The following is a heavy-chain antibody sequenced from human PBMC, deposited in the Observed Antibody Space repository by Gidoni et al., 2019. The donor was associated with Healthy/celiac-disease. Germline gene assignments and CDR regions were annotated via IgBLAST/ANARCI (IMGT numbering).Heavy chain of an antibody. Sequence: EVQLVESGGGLVQPGGSRRLSCAASGFTFSSYERNWVRQAPGKGLEWVSYISSSGSTIYYADSVKGRFTISRDNAKNSLYLQMNSLRAEDTAVYYCARDPQSITIFGVVNYGMDVWGQGTTVTVSS. J-gene: IGHJ6*02. CDR1: GFTFSSYE. D-gene: IGHD3-3*01. V-gene: IGHV3-48*03. CDR3: ARDPQSITIFGVVNYGMDV. CDR2: ISSSGSTI.